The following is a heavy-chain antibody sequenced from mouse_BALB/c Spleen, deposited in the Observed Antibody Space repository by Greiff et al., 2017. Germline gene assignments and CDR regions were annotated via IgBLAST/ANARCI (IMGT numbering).Heavy chain of an antibody. J-gene: IGHJ4*01. V-gene: IGHV1-18*01. CDR1: GYTFTDYN. Sequence: EVQLQQFGAELVKPGASVKISCKASGYTFTDYNMDWVNQSHGKSLEWIGGINPNCDSTSYKQKFKGKATLTVYKSSSTAYMELRRLTSEDTAVYSCARRDWDDYAMDYWGQGTSVTVSS. D-gene: IGHD4-1*01. CDR2: INPNCDST. CDR3: ARRDWDDYAMDY.